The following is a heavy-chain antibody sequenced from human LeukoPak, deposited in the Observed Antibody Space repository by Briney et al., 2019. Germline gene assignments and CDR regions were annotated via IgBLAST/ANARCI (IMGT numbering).Heavy chain of an antibody. CDR2: INPNSGGT. J-gene: IGHJ4*02. CDR1: GYTFTGYY. V-gene: IGHV1-2*02. D-gene: IGHD3-22*01. Sequence: ASVKVSCKASGYTFTGYYIHGVRPAPGQGGERMGWINPNSGGTKNAQRLQGRVTMTRDTSISTAYMELSRLRSDDTSVYYCARDPGYYDSSGYFGYWGQGTLVTVSS. CDR3: ARDPGYYDSSGYFGY.